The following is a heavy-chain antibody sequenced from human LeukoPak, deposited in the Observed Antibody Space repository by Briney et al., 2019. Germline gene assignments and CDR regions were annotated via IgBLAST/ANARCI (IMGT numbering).Heavy chain of an antibody. CDR3: ARDHRSNYYDSSGYPLVNWFDP. D-gene: IGHD3-22*01. CDR1: GYTFTGYY. Sequence: SVKVSCKASGYTFTGYYMHWVRQAPGQGLEWMGGIIPIFGTANYAQKFQGRVTITADESTSTAYMELSSLRSEDTAVYYCARDHRSNYYDSSGYPLVNWFDPWGQGTLVTVSS. CDR2: IIPIFGTA. V-gene: IGHV1-69*13. J-gene: IGHJ5*02.